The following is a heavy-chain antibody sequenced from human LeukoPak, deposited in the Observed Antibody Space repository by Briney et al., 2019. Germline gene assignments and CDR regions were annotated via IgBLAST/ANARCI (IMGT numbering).Heavy chain of an antibody. J-gene: IGHJ5*02. Sequence: GGSLKLSCAASGFTFSDSAIHWVRQAPGKGLEWVGRIRTKPNSYATAYAASLKGRFTLSRDDSKNTAYLHMSSLRIEDTAVYYCAKHGRVVAGPWFDTWGQGTLVTVSS. CDR2: IRTKPNSYAT. D-gene: IGHD6-19*01. V-gene: IGHV3-73*01. CDR3: AKHGRVVAGPWFDT. CDR1: GFTFSDSA.